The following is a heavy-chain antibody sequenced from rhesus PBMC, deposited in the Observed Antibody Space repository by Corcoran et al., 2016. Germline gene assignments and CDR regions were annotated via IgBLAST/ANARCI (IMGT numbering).Heavy chain of an antibody. CDR2: IHGSGSNA. D-gene: IGHD5-30*01. CDR1: GGSISSNY. J-gene: IGHJ4*01. V-gene: IGHV4S11*01. Sequence: QLQESGPGLVKPSETLSLTCGVSGGSISSNYWSWIRQAPGKGLEWIEYIHGSGSNANYNPSLKSRVTLSVDTSNNPLSLKLTSVTAADTAVYYCARGRGQSGYSLDYWGQGVLVTVSS. CDR3: ARGRGQSGYSLDY.